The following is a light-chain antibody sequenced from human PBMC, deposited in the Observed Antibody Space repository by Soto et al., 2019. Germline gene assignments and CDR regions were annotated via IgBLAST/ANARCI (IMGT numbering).Light chain of an antibody. CDR1: QGIAPY. J-gene: IGKJ4*01. CDR3: QNYNSAPLT. V-gene: IGKV1-27*01. CDR2: ATA. Sequence: DVQMTQSPSSLSAFVGDRVTITCRASQGIAPYFAWFQQKPGKVPKLLIYATATLQSGVPSRFSGSGSGTDFTLTINSLQPEHVGTYYCQNYNSAPLTFGGGTKVEIK.